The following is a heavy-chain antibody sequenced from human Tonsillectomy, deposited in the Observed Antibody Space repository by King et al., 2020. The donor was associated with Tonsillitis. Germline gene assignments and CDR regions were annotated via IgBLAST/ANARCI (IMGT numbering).Heavy chain of an antibody. CDR3: ARGASYALSNWCFDL. Sequence: VQLVESGGGLVQPGGSLRLSCAASGFTFSSYWMNWVRQAPGKGLEWVANIKQDGSEKNYVDSVKGRFTLSRDNAKNSLYLQMNSLRAEDTAVYYCARGASYALSNWCFDLWGRGTLVTVSS. V-gene: IGHV3-7*01. D-gene: IGHD3-16*01. CDR2: IKQDGSEK. CDR1: GFTFSSYW. J-gene: IGHJ2*01.